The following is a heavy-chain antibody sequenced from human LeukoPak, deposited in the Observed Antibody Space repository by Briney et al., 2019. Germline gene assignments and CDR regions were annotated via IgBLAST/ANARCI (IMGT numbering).Heavy chain of an antibody. Sequence: PGGSLRLSCAASGFTFSSYAMHWVRQAPGKGLEWVAVISYDGSNKYYADSVKGRFTISRDNSKNTLYLQMNSLRAEDTAVYYCARGEHYYDSSGYYGADYWGQGTLVTVSS. CDR2: ISYDGSNK. CDR1: GFTFSSYA. J-gene: IGHJ4*02. V-gene: IGHV3-30-3*01. D-gene: IGHD3-22*01. CDR3: ARGEHYYDSSGYYGADY.